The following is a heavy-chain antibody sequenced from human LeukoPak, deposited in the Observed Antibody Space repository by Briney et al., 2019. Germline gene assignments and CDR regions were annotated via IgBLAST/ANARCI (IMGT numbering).Heavy chain of an antibody. V-gene: IGHV3-49*03. CDR2: IRGKAYGGTT. D-gene: IGHD1-7*01. CDR3: ADAGNSN. CDR1: GFTFGDYV. J-gene: IGHJ4*02. Sequence: GGSLRLSCTASGFTFGDYVMSWFRQAPGKGLEWVGFIRGKAYGGTTEYAASVKGRFTISRDNAKNSLYLQMNSLRAEDTAVYYCADAGNSNWGQGTLVTVSS.